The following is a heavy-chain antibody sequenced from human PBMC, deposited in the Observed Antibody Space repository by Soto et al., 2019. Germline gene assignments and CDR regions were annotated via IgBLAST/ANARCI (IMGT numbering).Heavy chain of an antibody. CDR3: ARGAGYCGGDCYHGRGAFDI. CDR2: INPNSGGT. Sequence: QVQLVQSGAEVKKPGASVKVSCKASGYTFTGYYMHWVRQAPGQGLEWMGWINPNSGGTNYAQKFQGWVTMTRDTAIRTAYMELSRLRSDDTAVYYCARGAGYCGGDCYHGRGAFDIWGQGTMVTVSS. CDR1: GYTFTGYY. D-gene: IGHD2-21*02. V-gene: IGHV1-2*04. J-gene: IGHJ3*02.